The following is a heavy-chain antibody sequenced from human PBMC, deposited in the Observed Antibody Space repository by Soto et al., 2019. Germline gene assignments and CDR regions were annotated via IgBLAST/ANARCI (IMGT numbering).Heavy chain of an antibody. CDR1: GFTVSSNY. J-gene: IGHJ4*02. Sequence: GGSLRLSCAASGFTVSSNYMSWVRQAPGKGLEWVSVIYSGGSTYYADSVKGRFTISRDNSKNTLYLQMNSLRAEDTAVYYCARELTANYFDYWGQGTLVTVSS. CDR2: IYSGGST. V-gene: IGHV3-53*01. CDR3: ARELTANYFDY.